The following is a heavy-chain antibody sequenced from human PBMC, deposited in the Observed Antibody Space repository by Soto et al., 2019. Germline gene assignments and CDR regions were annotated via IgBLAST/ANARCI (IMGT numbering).Heavy chain of an antibody. J-gene: IGHJ4*02. CDR2: INHSGST. D-gene: IGHD6-13*01. V-gene: IGHV4-34*01. Sequence: SETLSLTCAVYGGSFSGYYWSWIRQPPGKGLEWIGEINHSGSTNYNPSLKSRVTISVDTSKNQFSLKLSSVTAADTAVYYCARGRDQAAAGIRLGLGLERPETPAYYFDYWGQGTLVTVSS. CDR1: GGSFSGYY. CDR3: ARGRDQAAAGIRLGLGLERPETPAYYFDY.